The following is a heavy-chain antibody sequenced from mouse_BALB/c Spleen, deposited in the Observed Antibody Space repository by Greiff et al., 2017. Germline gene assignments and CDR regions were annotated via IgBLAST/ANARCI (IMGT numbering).Heavy chain of an antibody. J-gene: IGHJ3*01. V-gene: IGHV1-15*01. D-gene: IGHD1-1*01. CDR3: TRSSYYYGSRY. CDR2: IDPETGGT. Sequence: VKLQESGAELVRPGASVTLSCKASGYTFTDYEMHWVKQTPVHGLEWIGAIDPETGGTAYNQKFKGKATLTADNSSSTAYMELRSLTSEDSAVYYCTRSSYYYGSRYWGQGTLVTVSA. CDR1: GYTFTDYE.